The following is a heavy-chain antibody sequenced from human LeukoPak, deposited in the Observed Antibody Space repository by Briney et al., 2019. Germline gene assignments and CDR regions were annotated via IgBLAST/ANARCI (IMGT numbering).Heavy chain of an antibody. CDR1: GFTFSSYE. J-gene: IGHJ4*02. D-gene: IGHD2-15*01. V-gene: IGHV3-48*03. CDR2: ISSSGSTI. Sequence: GGSLRLSCAASGFTFSSYEMSWVRQVPGKGLEWVSYISSSGSTIYYADSVKGRFTISRDNAKNSLYLQMNSLRAEDTAVYYCARGPSPVVVVAATGGHFDYWGQGTLVTVSS. CDR3: ARGPSPVVVVAATGGHFDY.